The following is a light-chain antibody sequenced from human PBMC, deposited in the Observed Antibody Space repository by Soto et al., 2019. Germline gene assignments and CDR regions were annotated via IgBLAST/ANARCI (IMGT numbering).Light chain of an antibody. CDR2: AAS. CDR3: QQSYSTPLT. J-gene: IGKJ4*01. CDR1: QSIGGF. V-gene: IGKV1-39*01. Sequence: DIQMTQSPSSLSVSVGDRVTITCRASQSIGGFLNWYQQKPGKAPKLLIYAASSLQSGVPSRFSGSGSGTDFTLTISSLQPEDFATYYCQQSYSTPLTFGGGTKVDIK.